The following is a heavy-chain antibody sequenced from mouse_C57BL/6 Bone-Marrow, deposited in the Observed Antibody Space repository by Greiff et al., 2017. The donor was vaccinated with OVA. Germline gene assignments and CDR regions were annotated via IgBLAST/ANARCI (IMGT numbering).Heavy chain of an antibody. Sequence: VQLQQSGPVLVKPGASVKMSCKASGYTFTDYYMNWVKQSHGKSLEWIGVINPYNGGTSYNQKFKGKATLTVDKSSSTAYMELNSLTSEDSAVYYCARGGYDYYGYYFDYWGQGTTLTVSS. CDR1: GYTFTDYY. CDR2: INPYNGGT. D-gene: IGHD1-1*01. V-gene: IGHV1-19*01. CDR3: ARGGYDYYGYYFDY. J-gene: IGHJ2*01.